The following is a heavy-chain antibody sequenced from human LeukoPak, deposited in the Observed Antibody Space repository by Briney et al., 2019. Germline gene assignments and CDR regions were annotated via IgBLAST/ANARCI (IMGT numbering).Heavy chain of an antibody. D-gene: IGHD2-2*01. CDR1: GGSLSSYY. CDR2: VSGSGDRT. J-gene: IGHJ4*02. Sequence: ETLSLTCTVSGGSLSSYYWSWVRQAPGKGLEWVSAVSGSGDRTYYADSVKGRFTISRDNSKTTLSLQMNSLRAEDTAVYYCAKKRNFCSSANCYFRDYFGYWGQGSLVTVSS. V-gene: IGHV3-23*01. CDR3: AKKRNFCSSANCYFRDYFGY.